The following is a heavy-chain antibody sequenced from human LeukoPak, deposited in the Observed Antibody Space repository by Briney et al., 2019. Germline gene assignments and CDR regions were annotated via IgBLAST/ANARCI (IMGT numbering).Heavy chain of an antibody. V-gene: IGHV3-30-3*01. J-gene: IGHJ4*02. CDR1: GFTFSSYA. D-gene: IGHD2-15*01. Sequence: GGSLRLSCAASGFTFSSYAMHWVRQAPGKGLEWVAVISYDGSNKYYADSVEGRFTISRDNSKNTLYLQMNSLRAEDTAVYYCARETGGRFDYWGQGTLVTVSS. CDR2: ISYDGSNK. CDR3: ARETGGRFDY.